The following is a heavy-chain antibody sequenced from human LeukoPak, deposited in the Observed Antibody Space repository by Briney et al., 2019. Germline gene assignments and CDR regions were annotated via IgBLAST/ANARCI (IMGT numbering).Heavy chain of an antibody. J-gene: IGHJ3*02. V-gene: IGHV1-18*01. D-gene: IGHD1-26*01. Sequence: ASVKVSCKASGYTFTSYGISWVRQAPGQGLEWMGWISAYNGNTNYAQKFQGRVTMTRDTSISTAYMELSRLRSDDTAVYYCAREGRGSYLGAFDIWGQGTMVTVSS. CDR2: ISAYNGNT. CDR3: AREGRGSYLGAFDI. CDR1: GYTFTSYG.